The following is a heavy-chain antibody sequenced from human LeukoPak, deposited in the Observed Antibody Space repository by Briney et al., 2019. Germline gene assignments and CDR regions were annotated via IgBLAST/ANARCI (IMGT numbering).Heavy chain of an antibody. V-gene: IGHV1-2*02. J-gene: IGHJ3*02. CDR1: GYTFTGYH. Sequence: GASVKVSCKASGYTFTGYHMHWVRQAPGQGLEWMGWINPNSGGTNYAQKFQGRVTMTRDTSISTAYMELSRLRSDDTAVYYCARPRCSSTSCYLDAFDIWGQGTMVTVSS. CDR3: ARPRCSSTSCYLDAFDI. D-gene: IGHD2-2*01. CDR2: INPNSGGT.